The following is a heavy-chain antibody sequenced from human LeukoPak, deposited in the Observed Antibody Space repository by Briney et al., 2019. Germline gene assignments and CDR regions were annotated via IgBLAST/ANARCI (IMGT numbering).Heavy chain of an antibody. J-gene: IGHJ4*02. V-gene: IGHV3-7*01. CDR3: AGYSSSWSFDY. D-gene: IGHD6-13*01. CDR2: IKQDGSEK. CDR1: GFTLSSYW. Sequence: GGSLRLSCAASGFTLSSYWMSWVRQAPGKGLEWVANIKQDGSEKYYVDSVKGRFTISRDNAKNSLYLQMNSLRAEDTAVYYCAGYSSSWSFDYWGQGTLVTVSS.